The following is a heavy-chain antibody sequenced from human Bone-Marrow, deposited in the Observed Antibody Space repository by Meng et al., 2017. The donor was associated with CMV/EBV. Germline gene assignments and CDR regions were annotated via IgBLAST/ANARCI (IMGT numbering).Heavy chain of an antibody. D-gene: IGHD3-22*01. J-gene: IGHJ5*02. Sequence: ASVKVSCKASGYTFTSYGISWVRQAPGQGLEWMGWISAYNGNTNYAQKLQGRVTMTTEKSTSTAYMELRSLRSDDTAVYYCARDLITMTPNWFDPWGQGTLVTVSS. CDR2: ISAYNGNT. V-gene: IGHV1-18*01. CDR1: GYTFTSYG. CDR3: ARDLITMTPNWFDP.